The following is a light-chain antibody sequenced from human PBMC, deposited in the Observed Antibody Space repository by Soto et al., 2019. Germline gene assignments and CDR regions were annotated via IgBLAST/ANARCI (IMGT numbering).Light chain of an antibody. Sequence: DIQMTQSPSTLSASIGDGVTITCRASQTIDTWLAWYQQKPGKAPKLLIYKASSLQTGVPSRFSRRGTATEFTLTISRRQPDDFATYHGQRYSFYSRTFGQGTKV. CDR2: KAS. CDR3: QRYSFYSRT. CDR1: QTIDTW. J-gene: IGKJ1*01. V-gene: IGKV1-5*03.